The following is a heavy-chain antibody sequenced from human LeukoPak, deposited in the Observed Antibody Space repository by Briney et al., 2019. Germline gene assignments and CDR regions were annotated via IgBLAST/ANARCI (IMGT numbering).Heavy chain of an antibody. V-gene: IGHV3-23*01. J-gene: IGHJ6*03. CDR1: GFTFSSYA. Sequence: PGGSLRLSCAASGFTFSSYAMNWVRQAPGKGLEWVSTISASGGSTYYTDSVKGRFTISRDNSKNTLYLRMNSLRAEDTAVYFCAKGSYGNYFYYYMDVWGEGTTVTVSS. CDR2: ISASGGST. CDR3: AKGSYGNYFYYYMDV. D-gene: IGHD1-26*01.